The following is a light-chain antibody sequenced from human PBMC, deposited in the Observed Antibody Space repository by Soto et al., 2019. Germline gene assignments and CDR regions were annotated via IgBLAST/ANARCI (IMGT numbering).Light chain of an antibody. CDR1: SSDVGKYNL. J-gene: IGLJ1*01. CDR3: CSYAGSSNPYV. Sequence: QSVLTQPASVSGSPGQSITISCTGTSSDVGKYNLVAWYQQHPGKAPTVMIFEGSKRPSGVSNRFSGSKSGNTASLTISGLPAEDEADYYCCSYAGSSNPYVFGTGTKVTVL. CDR2: EGS. V-gene: IGLV2-23*01.